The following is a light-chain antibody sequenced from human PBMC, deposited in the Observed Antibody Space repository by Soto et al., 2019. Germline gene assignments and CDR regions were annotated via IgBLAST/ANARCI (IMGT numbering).Light chain of an antibody. Sequence: IQMTQSPSTLSASVGDRVTITCRASHNIERWMAWYQQKRGRAPSLLIFDATTLHSGVPSRFSGGGSGTEFTVTINGLQPDDFATYYCQQFDKSSTFGHGTTVEIK. CDR3: QQFDKSST. CDR1: HNIERW. J-gene: IGKJ1*01. CDR2: DAT. V-gene: IGKV1-5*01.